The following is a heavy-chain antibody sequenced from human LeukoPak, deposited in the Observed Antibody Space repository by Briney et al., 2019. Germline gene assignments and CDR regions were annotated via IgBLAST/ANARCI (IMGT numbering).Heavy chain of an antibody. D-gene: IGHD5-18*01. V-gene: IGHV4-39*01. CDR2: IYDSGST. J-gene: IGHJ4*02. CDR3: TRQVLHTAMDY. Sequence: GSLTLSCAASGFTFSSYAMSWVRQAPGKGLEWIGSIYDSGSTYYSPSLKSRVTISVDTSKNQFSLKLNSVTAADTAVYYCTRQVLHTAMDYWGQGTLVTVSS. CDR1: GFTFSSYA.